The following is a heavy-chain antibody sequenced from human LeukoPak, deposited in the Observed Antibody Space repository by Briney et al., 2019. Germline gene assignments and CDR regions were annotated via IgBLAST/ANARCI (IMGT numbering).Heavy chain of an antibody. Sequence: ASVKVSCKASGYTFTGYYMHWVRQAPGQGLEWMGWINPNSGGTNYAQKFQGRVTMTRDTSISTAYMELSRLRSDDTAVYYCARMVRDGNSNGGSVDYWGQGTLVTVSS. J-gene: IGHJ4*02. D-gene: IGHD5-24*01. CDR2: INPNSGGT. V-gene: IGHV1-2*02. CDR1: GYTFTGYY. CDR3: ARMVRDGNSNGGSVDY.